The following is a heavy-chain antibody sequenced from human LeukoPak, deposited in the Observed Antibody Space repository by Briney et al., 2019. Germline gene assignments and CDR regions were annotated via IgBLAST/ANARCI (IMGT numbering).Heavy chain of an antibody. J-gene: IGHJ4*02. CDR3: ARGSGSGSYYFSSSYYFDY. CDR2: IYSGGST. CDR1: GFTFSSYS. D-gene: IGHD3-10*01. Sequence: GGSLRLSCAASGFTFSSYSMNWVRQAPGKGLEWVSVIYSGGSTYYADSVKGRFTISRDNSKNTLYLQMNSLRAEDTAVYYCARGSGSGSYYFSSSYYFDYWGQGTLVTVSS. V-gene: IGHV3-66*01.